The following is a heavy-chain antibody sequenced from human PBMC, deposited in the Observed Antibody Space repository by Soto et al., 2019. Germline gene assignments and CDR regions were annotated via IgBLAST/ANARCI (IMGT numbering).Heavy chain of an antibody. J-gene: IGHJ4*02. V-gene: IGHV3-23*01. D-gene: IGHD6-13*01. Sequence: GGALRPSCVASGFSFSSYGMSWVRQAPGKGLEWVSSISRSGGDTYYADSVKGRFTISRDNAENTLYLQMKSQTVEDTARYYCAKGRGFHTSRWYEPFDSWGQGTLVIVSS. CDR1: GFSFSSYG. CDR2: ISRSGGDT. CDR3: AKGRGFHTSRWYEPFDS.